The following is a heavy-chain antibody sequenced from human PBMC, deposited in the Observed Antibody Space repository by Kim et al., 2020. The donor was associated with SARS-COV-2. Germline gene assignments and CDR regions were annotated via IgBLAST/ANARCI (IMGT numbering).Heavy chain of an antibody. CDR2: IYSGGSGA. CDR1: GFTFSSHA. J-gene: IGHJ4*02. Sequence: GGSLRLSCAASGFTFSSHAMTWVRQAPGKGLEWVSVIYSGGSGASYADSVKGRFTISRDNSKNTLYLQMNSLGAEDTAVYYCAKGYSSGWLRYFHYWGQGTLVTVSS. D-gene: IGHD6-19*01. CDR3: AKGYSSGWLRYFHY. V-gene: IGHV3-23*03.